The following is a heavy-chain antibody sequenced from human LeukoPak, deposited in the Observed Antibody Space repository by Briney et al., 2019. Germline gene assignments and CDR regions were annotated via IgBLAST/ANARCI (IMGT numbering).Heavy chain of an antibody. CDR2: INHSGST. V-gene: IGHV4-34*01. CDR3: ARERRFPTYFDY. J-gene: IGHJ4*02. CDR1: GGPFSGYY. D-gene: IGHD1-1*01. Sequence: SETLSLTCAVYGGPFSGYYWSWIRQPPGKGLEWIGEINHSGSTNYNPSLKSRVTISVDTSKNQFSLKLSSVTAADTAVYYCARERRFPTYFDYWGQGTLVTVSS.